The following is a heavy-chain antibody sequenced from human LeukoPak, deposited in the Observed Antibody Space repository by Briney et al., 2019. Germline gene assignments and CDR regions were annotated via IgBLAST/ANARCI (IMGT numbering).Heavy chain of an antibody. Sequence: SETLSLTCTVSGGSISSSSYYWGWIRQPPGKGLEWIGSIYYSGSTNYNPSLKSRVTISVDTSKNQFSLKLSSVTAADTAVYYCARRGGGNIVVVPAAWYYFDYWGQGTLVTVSS. D-gene: IGHD2-2*01. CDR3: ARRGGGNIVVVPAAWYYFDY. CDR2: IYYSGST. CDR1: GGSISSSSYY. V-gene: IGHV4-39*07. J-gene: IGHJ4*02.